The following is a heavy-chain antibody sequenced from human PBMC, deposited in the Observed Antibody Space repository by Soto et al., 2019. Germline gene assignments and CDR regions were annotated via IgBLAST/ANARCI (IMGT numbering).Heavy chain of an antibody. CDR2: IYNSGST. CDR1: GGSISSGDFY. CDR3: ARGGHFYDSSGAIDD. D-gene: IGHD3-22*01. Sequence: QVQLQESGPGLVKPSQTLSLTCTVSGGSISSGDFYWSWIRQPPGKGLEWIGYIYNSGSTYYNPSLKGRVTISVDTSKTQFSLKLSSVTAADKAVYYCARGGHFYDSSGAIDDWGQGTLVNVSS. J-gene: IGHJ4*02. V-gene: IGHV4-30-4*01.